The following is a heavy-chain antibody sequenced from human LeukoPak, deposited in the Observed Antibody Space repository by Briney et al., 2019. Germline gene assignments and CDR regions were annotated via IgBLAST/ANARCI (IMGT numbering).Heavy chain of an antibody. Sequence: GGSLRLSCAASGFTFSSYSMNWVRQAPGKGLEWVSSISSSSSYIYYADSVKGRFTISRDNAKNSLYLQMNSLRAEDTAVYYCARDKLVLGSKDAFDIWGQGTMVTVSS. CDR1: GFTFSSYS. D-gene: IGHD6-13*01. J-gene: IGHJ3*02. CDR2: ISSSSSYI. V-gene: IGHV3-21*01. CDR3: ARDKLVLGSKDAFDI.